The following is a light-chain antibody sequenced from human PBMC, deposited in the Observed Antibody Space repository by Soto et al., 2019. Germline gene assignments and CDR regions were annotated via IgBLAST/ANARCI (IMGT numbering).Light chain of an antibody. CDR3: QQYYTGPLT. V-gene: IGKV4-1*01. CDR1: EGLLYSPNKPNY. Sequence: MSQSGDSLGESLRSRATFNCKSYEGLLYSPNKPNYLAWYQQQPGRPPRLLIYWASTRESGVPDRFSGSGSATDFSLTISGLQAEDVAVYFCQQYYTGPLTFGGGTKVDI. J-gene: IGKJ4*01. CDR2: WAS.